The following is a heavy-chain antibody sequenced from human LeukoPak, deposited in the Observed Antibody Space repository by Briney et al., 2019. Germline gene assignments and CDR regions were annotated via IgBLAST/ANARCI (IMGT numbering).Heavy chain of an antibody. D-gene: IGHD1-26*01. Sequence: SGGSLRLSCAASGFTFSSYAMHWVRQAPGKGLEWVAIISYDGSNKYYADSVKGRFTISRDNSKNTLYLQMNSLRAEDTAVYYCACTDVGVYYYYMDVWGKGTRSPSP. CDR1: GFTFSSYA. CDR3: ACTDVGVYYYYMDV. J-gene: IGHJ6*03. CDR2: ISYDGSNK. V-gene: IGHV3-30-3*01.